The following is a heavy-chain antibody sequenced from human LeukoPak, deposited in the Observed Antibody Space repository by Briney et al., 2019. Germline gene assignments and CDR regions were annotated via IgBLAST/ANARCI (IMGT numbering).Heavy chain of an antibody. D-gene: IGHD2-2*01. CDR3: ARESSSTYFSTLDY. CDR1: GGSISSNDYF. J-gene: IGHJ4*02. Sequence: SETLSLTCTVSGGSISSNDYFWGWIRQPPGQGLEWIGSIFYTGSTYYNPSLKSRVTISVDTSKNQFSLRLSSVTAADTAVYYCARESSSTYFSTLDYWGQGTLVTVSS. CDR2: IFYTGST. V-gene: IGHV4-39*07.